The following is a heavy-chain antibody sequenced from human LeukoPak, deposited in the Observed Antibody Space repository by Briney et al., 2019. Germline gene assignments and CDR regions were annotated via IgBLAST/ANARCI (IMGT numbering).Heavy chain of an antibody. Sequence: ASVKVSWKASGYTFTSYDINWVRQATGQGLEWMGWMNPNSGNTGYAQKFQGRVTMTRNTSISTAYMELSSLRSEDTAVYYCARGGIYYYSMDVWGQGTTVTVSS. J-gene: IGHJ6*02. CDR2: MNPNSGNT. CDR1: GYTFTSYD. D-gene: IGHD1-26*01. V-gene: IGHV1-8*01. CDR3: ARGGIYYYSMDV.